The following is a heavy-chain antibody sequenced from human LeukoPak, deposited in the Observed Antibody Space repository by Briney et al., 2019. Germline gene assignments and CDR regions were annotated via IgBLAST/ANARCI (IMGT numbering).Heavy chain of an antibody. J-gene: IGHJ4*02. CDR3: ARVGRSGSYYY. V-gene: IGHV4-34*01. D-gene: IGHD1-26*01. CDR1: GGSFSGYY. CDR2: INHSGST. Sequence: SETLSLTCAVYGGSFSGYYWSWIRQPPGKGLEWIGEINHSGSTNYNPSLKSRVTISVDTSKNQFSLKLSSVTAADTAVYYCARVGRSGSYYYWGQGTLVTVSS.